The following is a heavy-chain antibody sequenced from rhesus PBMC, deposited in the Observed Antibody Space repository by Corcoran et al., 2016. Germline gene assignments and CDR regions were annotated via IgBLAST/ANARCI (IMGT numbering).Heavy chain of an antibody. D-gene: IGHD5-36*02. CDR2: IYWDVDK. CDR3: ARFNSYSYYFDY. CDR1: GFSLSTSGMG. J-gene: IGHJ4*01. Sequence: QVTLKESGPALVKPTQTLTLTCTFSGFSLSTSGMGVGWIRQPSRKTLEWLALIYWDVDKRYSKSLKRSLTISKDPSKNQVVLTMTNMDPVDTATYYCARFNSYSYYFDYWGQGVLVTVSS. V-gene: IGHV2-1*01.